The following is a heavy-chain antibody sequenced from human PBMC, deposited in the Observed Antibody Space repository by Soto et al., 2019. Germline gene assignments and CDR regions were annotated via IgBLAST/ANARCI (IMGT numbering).Heavy chain of an antibody. D-gene: IGHD1-26*01. CDR3: ARPPIVGATHWFDP. CDR1: GYSFTSYW. J-gene: IGHJ5*02. Sequence: VKISWKGSGYSFTSYWISWARHMHGKGLEWMGRIDPSDSYTNYSPSFQGHVTISADKSISTAYLQWSSLKASDTAMYYCARPPIVGATHWFDPWGQGTLVTVSS. CDR2: IDPSDSYT. V-gene: IGHV5-10-1*01.